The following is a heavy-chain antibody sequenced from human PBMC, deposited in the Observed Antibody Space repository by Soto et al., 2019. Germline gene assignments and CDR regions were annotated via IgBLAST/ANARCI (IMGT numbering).Heavy chain of an antibody. Sequence: GGSLRLSCAASGFTFSSYAMHWVRQAPGKGLEWVAVISYDGSNKYYADSVKGRFTISRDNSKNTLYLQMNSLRAEDTAVYYCARVAPAAGEKTTQFDYWGQGTLVTVSS. D-gene: IGHD1-1*01. J-gene: IGHJ4*02. CDR2: ISYDGSNK. CDR3: ARVAPAAGEKTTQFDY. CDR1: GFTFSSYA. V-gene: IGHV3-30-3*01.